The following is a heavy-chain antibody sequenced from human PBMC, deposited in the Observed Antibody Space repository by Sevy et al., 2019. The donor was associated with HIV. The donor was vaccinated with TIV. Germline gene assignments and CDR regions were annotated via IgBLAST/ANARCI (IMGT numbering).Heavy chain of an antibody. CDR3: ARELSLIAVAGTDY. Sequence: GGSLRLSCAASGFTISRYWMSWVRQAPGKGLEWVANIKQDGSEKYYVDSVKGRFTISRDNAKNSLYLQLNSLRAEDTAVYYCARELSLIAVAGTDYWGQGTLVTVSS. J-gene: IGHJ4*02. CDR1: GFTISRYW. D-gene: IGHD6-19*01. V-gene: IGHV3-7*01. CDR2: IKQDGSEK.